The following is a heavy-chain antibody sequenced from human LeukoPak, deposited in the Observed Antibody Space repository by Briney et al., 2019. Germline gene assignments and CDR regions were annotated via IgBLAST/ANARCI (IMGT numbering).Heavy chain of an antibody. J-gene: IGHJ4*02. V-gene: IGHV3-7*01. CDR3: ARYPGSITMIVVDYYFDY. Sequence: GGSLRLSCAASGFTFSSYRMSWVRQAPGKGLEWVANIKQDGSEKYYVDSVKGRFTISRDNAKNSLYLQMNSLRAEDTAVYYCARYPGSITMIVVDYYFDYWGQGTLVTVSS. CDR2: IKQDGSEK. D-gene: IGHD3-22*01. CDR1: GFTFSSYR.